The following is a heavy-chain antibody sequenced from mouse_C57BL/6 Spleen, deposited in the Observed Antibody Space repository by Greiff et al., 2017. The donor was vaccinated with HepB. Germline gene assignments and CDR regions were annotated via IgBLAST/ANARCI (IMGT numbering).Heavy chain of an antibody. CDR1: GFTFSSYA. CDR2: ISDGGSYT. V-gene: IGHV5-4*01. CDR3: ARENYYGSSYLDY. D-gene: IGHD1-1*01. J-gene: IGHJ2*01. Sequence: EVMLVESGGGLVKPGGSLKLSCAASGFTFSSYAMSWVRQTPEKRLEWVATISDGGSYTYYPDNVKGRFTISRDNAKNNLYLQMSQLKSEDTAMYYCARENYYGSSYLDYWGQGTTLTVSS.